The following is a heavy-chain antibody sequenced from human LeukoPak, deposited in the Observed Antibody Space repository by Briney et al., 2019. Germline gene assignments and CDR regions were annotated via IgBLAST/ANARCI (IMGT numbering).Heavy chain of an antibody. D-gene: IGHD3-3*01. CDR1: GFTFSSYG. CDR2: ISYDGSNK. J-gene: IGHJ4*02. Sequence: GGSLRLSCAASGFTFSSYGMHWVRQAPGKGLEWVAAISYDGSNKYYADSVKGRFTISRDNSKNTLYLQMNSLRAEDTAVYYCAKAARLRFLEWLFDYWGQGTLVTVSS. V-gene: IGHV3-30*18. CDR3: AKAARLRFLEWLFDY.